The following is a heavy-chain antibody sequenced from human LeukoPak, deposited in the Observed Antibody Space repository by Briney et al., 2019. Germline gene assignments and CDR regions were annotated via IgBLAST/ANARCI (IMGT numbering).Heavy chain of an antibody. J-gene: IGHJ4*02. CDR2: IYSGGST. D-gene: IGHD1-26*01. Sequence: PGGSLRLSCAASGFTVSSNYMSWVRQAPGKGLECVSVIYSGGSTYYADSVKGRFTISRDNSKNTLYLQMNSLRAEDTAVYYCARESSGSYIIPYYFDSWGQGTLVTVSS. CDR3: ARESSGSYIIPYYFDS. V-gene: IGHV3-66*01. CDR1: GFTVSSNY.